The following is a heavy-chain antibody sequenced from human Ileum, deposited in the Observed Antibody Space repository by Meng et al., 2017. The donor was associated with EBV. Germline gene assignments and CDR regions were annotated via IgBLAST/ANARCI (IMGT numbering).Heavy chain of an antibody. CDR2: IYNSGST. CDR1: GGYVSSGGNY. V-gene: IGHV4-61*08. J-gene: IGHJ4*02. Sequence: SGPGLSEPSVPLALTCSVSGGYVSSGGNYWSWIRQPPGKGLEWIGYIYNSGSTNYNPSLKSRVTISVDTSKNQFSLKLSSVTAADTAVYYCARDGYSSGSDWGQGTLVTVSS. CDR3: ARDGYSSGSD. D-gene: IGHD6-19*01.